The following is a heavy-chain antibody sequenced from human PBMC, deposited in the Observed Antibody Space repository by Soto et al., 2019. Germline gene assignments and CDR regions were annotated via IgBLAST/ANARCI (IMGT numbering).Heavy chain of an antibody. Sequence: QVQLVQSGAEVKKPGASVKVSCKASGYTFTNYAMHWVRQAPGQRPEWMGWINAGNGNTKFSQRCQGRVTITRDTSANIAYMELSSLTSEDTAVYYCARAGFCSTTSCSDAFDIWGQGTMVTVSS. J-gene: IGHJ3*02. CDR1: GYTFTNYA. CDR3: ARAGFCSTTSCSDAFDI. D-gene: IGHD2-2*01. CDR2: INAGNGNT. V-gene: IGHV1-3*01.